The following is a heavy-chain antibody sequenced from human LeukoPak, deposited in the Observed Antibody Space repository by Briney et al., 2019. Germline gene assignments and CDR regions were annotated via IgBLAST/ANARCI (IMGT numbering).Heavy chain of an antibody. CDR3: PLPTLGY. D-gene: IGHD2-15*01. CDR2: ISTNGGRT. CDR1: GVTFSSHA. Sequence: PGGSLRLSCSTSGVTFSSHAMHWVRQAPGQRPQYVSGISTNGGRTYYADSVRGRFTISRDNSNTLYLQMSSLRVEDTAVYYCPLPTLGYWGQGILVTVSS. J-gene: IGHJ4*02. V-gene: IGHV3-64D*08.